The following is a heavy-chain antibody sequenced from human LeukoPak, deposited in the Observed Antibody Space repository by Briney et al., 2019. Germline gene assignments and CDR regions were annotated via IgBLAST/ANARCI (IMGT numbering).Heavy chain of an antibody. CDR2: IYASGST. V-gene: IGHV4-4*07. D-gene: IGHD3-10*01. J-gene: IGHJ6*02. CDR1: GDSISSYY. Sequence: SETLSLTCTVSGDSISSYYWSWIRQPVGKGLEWIGRIYASGSTNYNPSLKSRVTMSVDTSKNQFSLKLTSVTAADTAVYYCAVTMVRGVSGMDVWGQGTTVTVSS. CDR3: AVTMVRGVSGMDV.